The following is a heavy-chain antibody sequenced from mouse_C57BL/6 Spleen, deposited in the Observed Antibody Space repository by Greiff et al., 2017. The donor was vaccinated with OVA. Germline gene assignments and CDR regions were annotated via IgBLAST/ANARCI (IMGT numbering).Heavy chain of an antibody. Sequence: EVQLQQSGPELVKPGASVKISCKASGYTFTDYYMNWVKQSHGKSLEWIGDINPNNGGTSYNQKFKGKATLTVDKSSSTAYMELRSLTSEDSAVYYCAREAGNYFDYWGQGTTLTVSS. CDR1: GYTFTDYY. CDR3: AREAGNYFDY. CDR2: INPNNGGT. J-gene: IGHJ2*01. V-gene: IGHV1-26*01.